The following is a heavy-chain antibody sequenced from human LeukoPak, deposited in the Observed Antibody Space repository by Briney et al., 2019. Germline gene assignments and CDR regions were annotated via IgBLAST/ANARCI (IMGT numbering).Heavy chain of an antibody. CDR1: GFTFSNYA. V-gene: IGHV3-23*01. CDR3: AKGRRYFTGGSCYSDY. Sequence: PGGSLRLSCTASGFTFSNYAMSWVRQAPGKGLEWVSTISGSDGSTYYADSVKGRFTISRDNSKNTLYLQMNSLRVEDTAIYYCAKGRRYFTGGSCYSDYWGQGTLVTVSS. D-gene: IGHD2-15*01. CDR2: ISGSDGST. J-gene: IGHJ4*02.